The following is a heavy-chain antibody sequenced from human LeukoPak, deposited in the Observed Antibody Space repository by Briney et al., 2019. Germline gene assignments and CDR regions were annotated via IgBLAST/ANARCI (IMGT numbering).Heavy chain of an antibody. Sequence: SETLSLTCTVSGGSISSYYWSWIRQPPGKGLEWIGYIYTSGSTNYNPSLKSRVTISVDTSKNQFSLKLSSVTAADTAVYYCARGNLGPDYDGSGYYYYYMDVWGKGTTVTVSS. CDR1: GGSISSYY. CDR2: IYTSGST. J-gene: IGHJ6*03. D-gene: IGHD3-10*01. V-gene: IGHV4-4*09. CDR3: ARGNLGPDYDGSGYYYYYMDV.